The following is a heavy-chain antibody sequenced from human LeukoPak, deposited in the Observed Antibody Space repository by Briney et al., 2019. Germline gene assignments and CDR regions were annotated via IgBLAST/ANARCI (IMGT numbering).Heavy chain of an antibody. CDR1: GFTSSSYA. V-gene: IGHV3-30*14. D-gene: IGHD3-22*01. J-gene: IGHJ3*02. Sequence: GESMRPSCAVAGFTSSSYAMHWVRQVPGKGREWDGVISYVGTHTFYTNSGKSRFTISRDNSKNPLYLQMNSLRAEDTAVYYCARGRSYSGYDAFDIWGEGTRVSVSS. CDR2: ISYVGTHT. CDR3: ARGRSYSGYDAFDI.